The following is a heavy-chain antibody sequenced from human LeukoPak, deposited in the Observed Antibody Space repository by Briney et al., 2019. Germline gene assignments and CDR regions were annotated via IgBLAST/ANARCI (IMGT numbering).Heavy chain of an antibody. CDR1: GYTFTSYG. V-gene: IGHV1-18*01. D-gene: IGHD1-26*01. J-gene: IGHJ4*02. Sequence: GASVKVSCTASGYTFTSYGISWVRQAPGQGLEWMGWISAYNGNTNYAQKLQGRVTMTTYTSTSTAYMEMRSLTSDDTAVYYCARDPLLGSPDYWGQGTLVTVSS. CDR3: ARDPLLGSPDY. CDR2: ISAYNGNT.